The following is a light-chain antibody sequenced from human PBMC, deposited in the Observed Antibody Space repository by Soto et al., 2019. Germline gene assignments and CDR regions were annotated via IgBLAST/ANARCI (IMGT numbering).Light chain of an antibody. V-gene: IGKV3D-20*02. CDR3: QQRSNWPT. J-gene: IGKJ4*01. Sequence: IVLTESPGTLYLSPGERAPLSCRVSQSVSSGYLAWYQQRPGHAPRLLIYDASTRATGIPARFSGSGSGTDFTLTISNLAPEDFAVYYCQQRSNWPTFGGGTKVDIK. CDR1: QSVSSGY. CDR2: DAS.